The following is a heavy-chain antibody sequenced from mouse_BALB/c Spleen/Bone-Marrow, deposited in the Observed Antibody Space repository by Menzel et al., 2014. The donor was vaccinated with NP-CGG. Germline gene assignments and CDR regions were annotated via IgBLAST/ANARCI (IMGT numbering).Heavy chain of an antibody. J-gene: IGHJ4*01. CDR3: AKRDKYDDYAMDY. CDR1: GYSFTSYY. CDR2: IFPGSGNT. Sequence: VQLQQSGPELVKPGASVKISCKASGYSFTSYYIHWVKQRPGQGLEWIGWIFPGSGNTKYNEKFKGKATLTADTSSSTAYMQLNSLTSEDSAVYFCAKRDKYDDYAMDYWGQGTSVTVSS. V-gene: IGHV1-66*01. D-gene: IGHD2-14*01.